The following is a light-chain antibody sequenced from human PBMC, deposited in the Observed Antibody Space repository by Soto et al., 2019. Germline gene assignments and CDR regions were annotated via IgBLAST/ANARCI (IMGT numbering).Light chain of an antibody. V-gene: IGKV1-5*01. CDR1: QSITTW. J-gene: IGKJ1*01. CDR3: QQYNAYPWT. CDR2: DVS. Sequence: DIQMTQSPSTVSAYVGDSVTITCRASQSITTWLAWYQQRPGKAPKLLIYDVSSLQSGVPSRFSGSGSGTEFTLTISSLQPDDFATYYCQQYNAYPWTFGLGTKVDIK.